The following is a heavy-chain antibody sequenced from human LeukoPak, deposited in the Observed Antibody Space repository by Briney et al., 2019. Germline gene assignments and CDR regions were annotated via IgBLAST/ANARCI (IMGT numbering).Heavy chain of an antibody. Sequence: SETLSLTCTVSGASISSTSYYWAWLRQSPEKGLEWIGRIYYSGGTYYNPSLNLRFTISIDTSNNPFSLKLSSVTAADTSVYYCARHRTDAYNSPVGYFDLWGRGTLVTVSS. D-gene: IGHD5-24*01. J-gene: IGHJ2*01. CDR2: IYYSGGT. V-gene: IGHV4-39*01. CDR1: GASISSTSYY. CDR3: ARHRTDAYNSPVGYFDL.